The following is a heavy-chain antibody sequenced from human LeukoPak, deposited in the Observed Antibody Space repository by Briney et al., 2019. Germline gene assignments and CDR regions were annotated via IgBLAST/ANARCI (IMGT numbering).Heavy chain of an antibody. CDR1: GGSISSGDYY. V-gene: IGHV4-30-4*08. J-gene: IGHJ4*02. Sequence: TASQTLSLTCTVSGGSISSGDYYWSWIRQPPGKGLEWIGYMYYTGSTYYNPSLKSRVTISVDTSKNQFSLKLSSVTAADTAVYYCARHLYPRDYFDYWGQGTLVTVSS. CDR3: ARHLYPRDYFDY. D-gene: IGHD2-2*01. CDR2: MYYTGST.